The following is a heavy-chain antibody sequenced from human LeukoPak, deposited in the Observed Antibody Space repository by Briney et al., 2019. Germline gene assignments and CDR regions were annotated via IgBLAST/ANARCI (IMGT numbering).Heavy chain of an antibody. V-gene: IGHV3-30*14. CDR3: TRGGGANYYGDYFDY. D-gene: IGHD1-26*01. Sequence: GGSLRLSCAGSGFTLSSYYMHWVRQAPDKGLEWVAVMSYDETTTNYAGSVQGRFTVSRDNSKNTLFLQINSLRAEDMAMYFCTRGGGANYYGDYFDYWSQGTLVTVSS. CDR1: GFTLSSYY. J-gene: IGHJ4*02. CDR2: MSYDETTT.